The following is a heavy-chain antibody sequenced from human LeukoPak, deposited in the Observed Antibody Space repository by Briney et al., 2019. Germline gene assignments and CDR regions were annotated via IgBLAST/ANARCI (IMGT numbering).Heavy chain of an antibody. CDR2: MYYTGTT. J-gene: IGHJ4*02. D-gene: IGHD5-18*01. CDR1: GGSINSSP. V-gene: IGHV4-59*08. CDR3: ARGYTYGDF. Sequence: PSETLFLACSVSGGSINSSPWSWIRQPPGKGLEWIAYMYYTGTTKYNPSLSSRVTISVDASKNQFSLKLTSVTAADTAVYYCARGYTYGDFWGPGTLVTVSS.